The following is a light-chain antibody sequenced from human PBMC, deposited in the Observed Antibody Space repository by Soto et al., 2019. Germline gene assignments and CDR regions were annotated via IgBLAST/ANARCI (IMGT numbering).Light chain of an antibody. CDR2: EVR. V-gene: IGLV2-14*01. J-gene: IGLJ1*01. CDR3: SSYISSDILYV. CDR1: SSDIGGYSY. Sequence: QSVLTQPASVSGSPGQSITISCTGTSSDIGGYSYVSWYQHTPGKPPKLMIYEVRNRPSGVSNRFSGSKSGNTASLIISGLQAEDEADYYCSSYISSDILYVFGTGTKVTV.